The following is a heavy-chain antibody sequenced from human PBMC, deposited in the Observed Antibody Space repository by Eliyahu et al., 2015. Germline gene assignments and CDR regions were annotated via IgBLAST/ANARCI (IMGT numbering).Heavy chain of an antibody. Sequence: QVQLQESGPGLVKPSETLSLTCXXXGGXISSYXWSWIRQPPGKGLEWIGYIYYRGSTNYNPSLKSRVTISVDTAKNQFSLKLSSVTAADTAVYYCARGSLEWLLGSYYYFDYWGQGTLVTVSS. CDR1: GGXISSYX. D-gene: IGHD3-3*01. J-gene: IGHJ4*02. CDR2: IYYRGST. CDR3: ARGSLEWLLGSYYYFDY. V-gene: IGHV4-59*01.